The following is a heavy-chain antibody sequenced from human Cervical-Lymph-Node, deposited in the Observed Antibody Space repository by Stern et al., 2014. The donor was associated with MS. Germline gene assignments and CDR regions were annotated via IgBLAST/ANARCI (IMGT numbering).Heavy chain of an antibody. D-gene: IGHD2-2*01. CDR2: IYYSGST. CDR1: GGSISSGDYY. J-gene: IGHJ4*02. V-gene: IGHV4-30-4*01. CDR3: ARDTADRGYCSSTSCRAFDY. Sequence: VQLEESGPGLVKPSQTLSLTCTVSGGSISSGDYYWSWIRQPPGKGLAWIGYIYYSGSTYYNPSLKSRVTISVDTSKNQFSLKLSSVTAADTAVYYYARDTADRGYCSSTSCRAFDYWGQGTLVTVSS.